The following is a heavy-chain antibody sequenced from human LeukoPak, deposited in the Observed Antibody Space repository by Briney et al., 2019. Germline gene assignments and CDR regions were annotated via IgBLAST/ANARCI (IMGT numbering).Heavy chain of an antibody. Sequence: SETLSLTCSVSGGSISSLYWSWIRQPPGKGLEWIGYIYYTGSTNYNPSLKSRVTMFVDMSKNQFSLRLSSVTAADTAVYYCARRSSDWFDPWGQGTLVTVSS. CDR3: ARRSSDWFDP. CDR1: GGSISSLY. V-gene: IGHV4-59*01. J-gene: IGHJ5*02. CDR2: IYYTGST. D-gene: IGHD1-26*01.